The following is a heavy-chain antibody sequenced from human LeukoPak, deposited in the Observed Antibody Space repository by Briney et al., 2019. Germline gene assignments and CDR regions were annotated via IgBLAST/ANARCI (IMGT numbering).Heavy chain of an antibody. CDR1: GFTFSSYG. D-gene: IGHD4-23*01. CDR3: ARRWDSRFFFDF. Sequence: GGSLRLSCAASGFTFSSYGMHWVRQAPGKGLEWVAFIRYDGSNKYYADSVKGRFTISRDKAKNSLYLQMNSLRAEDTALYYCARRWDSRFFFDFWGQGTLVTVSS. V-gene: IGHV3-30*02. CDR2: IRYDGSNK. J-gene: IGHJ4*02.